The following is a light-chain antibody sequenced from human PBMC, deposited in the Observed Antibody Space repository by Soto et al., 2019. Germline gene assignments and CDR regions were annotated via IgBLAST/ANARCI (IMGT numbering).Light chain of an antibody. CDR2: DAS. CDR3: QQYESYSWT. V-gene: IGKV1-13*02. Sequence: AIQLTQSPSSLSASVGDRVTITCWTSQGISSALAWYQRKPGRAPNLLIYDASSLQSGVPSRFSGSGSGTEFTLTISSLQPDDSATYYCQQYESYSWTFGQGTKVEIK. J-gene: IGKJ1*01. CDR1: QGISSA.